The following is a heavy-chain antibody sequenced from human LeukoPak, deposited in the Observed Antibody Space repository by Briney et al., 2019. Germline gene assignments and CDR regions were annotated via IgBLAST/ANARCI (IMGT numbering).Heavy chain of an antibody. CDR2: IYTSGST. J-gene: IGHJ4*02. Sequence: ASETLSLTCTVSGGSISSYYWSWIRQPAGKGLEWIGRIYTSGSTNYNPSLKSRVTMSVDTSKNQFSLKLSSVTAADTAVYYCARVGRTGSGSYYSYFDYWGQGTLVIVSP. D-gene: IGHD3-10*01. V-gene: IGHV4-4*07. CDR3: ARVGRTGSGSYYSYFDY. CDR1: GGSISSYY.